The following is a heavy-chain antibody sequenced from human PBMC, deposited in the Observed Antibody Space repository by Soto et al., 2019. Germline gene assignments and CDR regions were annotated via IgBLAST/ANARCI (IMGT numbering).Heavy chain of an antibody. J-gene: IGHJ3*02. CDR3: AKSRGSGTYFNPSDAFDI. D-gene: IGHD3-10*01. CDR2: ISGSGGGT. Sequence: EVQLLDSGGGLVQPGGSLRLSCAASGFTFSSYAMSWVRQAPGKGLEWVSSISGSGGGTYYADSVKGRFTISRDNSKNTLYLHMNSLRAEDTAVFYCAKSRGSGTYFNPSDAFDIWGQGTMVTVSS. CDR1: GFTFSSYA. V-gene: IGHV3-23*01.